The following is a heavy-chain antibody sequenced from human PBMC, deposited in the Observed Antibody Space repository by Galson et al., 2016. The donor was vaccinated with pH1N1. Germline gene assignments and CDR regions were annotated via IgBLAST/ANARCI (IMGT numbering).Heavy chain of an antibody. CDR1: GFTFEDFA. Sequence: SLRLSCAASGFTFEDFALHWVRQGPGKGLEWVSGISWNRGAIDYAESVKGRFTISKDNAKNSLYLQMDSLRAEDTAFYYCVKDRAFYYDSSGYDYAFDIWGQGTIVTVAS. CDR3: VKDRAFYYDSSGYDYAFDI. D-gene: IGHD3-22*01. CDR2: ISWNRGAI. V-gene: IGHV3-9*01. J-gene: IGHJ3*02.